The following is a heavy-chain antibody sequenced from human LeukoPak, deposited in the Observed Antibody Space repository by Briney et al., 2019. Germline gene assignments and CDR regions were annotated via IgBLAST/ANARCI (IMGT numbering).Heavy chain of an antibody. CDR1: GGSMMTYY. CDR2: TSHSGST. CDR3: ARANDFGGTNDAFDI. Sequence: SETLSLTCTVSGGSMMTYYWSWLRQPPGKGLEWIGYTSHSGSTTYSPSLQSRVSISVDTSKNQFSLKLNSVTAADTAVFYCARANDFGGTNDAFDIWGQGTMVTVSS. J-gene: IGHJ3*02. V-gene: IGHV4-59*12. D-gene: IGHD4-23*01.